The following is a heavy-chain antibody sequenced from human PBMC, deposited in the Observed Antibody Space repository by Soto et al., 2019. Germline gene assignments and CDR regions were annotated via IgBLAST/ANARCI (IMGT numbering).Heavy chain of an antibody. V-gene: IGHV3-9*01. D-gene: IGHD2-15*01. CDR1: GFTFDDYA. CDR2: ISWNSGSI. Sequence: EVQLVESGGGLVQPGRSLRLSCAASGFTFDDYAMHWVRQAPGKGLEWVSGISWNSGSIGYADSVKGRFTISRDNAKSSLYLQMNSLRAEETALYYCAKEASGYFDYWGQGTLVTVSS. CDR3: AKEASGYFDY. J-gene: IGHJ4*02.